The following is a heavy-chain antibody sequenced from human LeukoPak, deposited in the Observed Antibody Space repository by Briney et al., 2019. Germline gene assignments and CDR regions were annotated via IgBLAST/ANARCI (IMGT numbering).Heavy chain of an antibody. J-gene: IGHJ4*02. CDR1: GFTFSSYS. Sequence: GGALRLSCAASGFTFSSYSMNWVRQAPGEGLEWVSSISSSSSYIYYADSVKGRFTISRDNAKNSLYLQMNSLRAEDTAVYYCARLPVDTAMVLHWGQGTLVTVSS. V-gene: IGHV3-21*01. CDR3: ARLPVDTAMVLH. CDR2: ISSSSSYI. D-gene: IGHD5-18*01.